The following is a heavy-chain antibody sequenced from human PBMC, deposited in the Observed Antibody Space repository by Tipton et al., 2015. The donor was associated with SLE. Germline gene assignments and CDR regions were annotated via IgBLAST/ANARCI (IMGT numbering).Heavy chain of an antibody. CDR2: INHTGEIT. CDR1: GGSFSGYY. D-gene: IGHD5-12*01. V-gene: IGHV4-34*01. Sequence: TLSLTCAVHGGSFSGYYWNWVRQPPGKAPEWIGEINHTGEITIYNESLKSRVTVSVDSSKNQFSLRLTSVTAADTAVYYCARRYGGYALGFWSQGTLVTVSS. J-gene: IGHJ4*02. CDR3: ARRYGGYALGF.